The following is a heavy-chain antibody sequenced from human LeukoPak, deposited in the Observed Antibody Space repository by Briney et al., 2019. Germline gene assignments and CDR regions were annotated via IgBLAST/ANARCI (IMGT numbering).Heavy chain of an antibody. CDR1: GFTFSNYG. CDR3: AKDREKEFDY. J-gene: IGHJ4*02. V-gene: IGHV3-30*18. Sequence: GGSLRLSCAASGFTFSNYGMHWVRQAPGKGLEWVAVISYDGSNKDSADSVKGRFTISRDNSKNTLYLQMNSLRADDTAMHYCAKDREKEFDYWGQGTLVTVSS. CDR2: ISYDGSNK. D-gene: IGHD3-10*01.